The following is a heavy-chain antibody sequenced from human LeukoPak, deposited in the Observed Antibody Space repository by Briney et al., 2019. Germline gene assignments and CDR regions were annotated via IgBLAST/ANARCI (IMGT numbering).Heavy chain of an antibody. V-gene: IGHV3-48*01. Sequence: GGSLRLSCAASGFTFSSYSMNWVRQAPGKGLEWVSYISSSSSTIYYADSVKGRFTISRDNAKNSLYLQMNSLRAEDTAVYYCARHCSSTSCYTGTNYWGQGTLVTVSS. D-gene: IGHD2-2*02. CDR3: ARHCSSTSCYTGTNY. CDR1: GFTFSSYS. CDR2: ISSSSSTI. J-gene: IGHJ4*02.